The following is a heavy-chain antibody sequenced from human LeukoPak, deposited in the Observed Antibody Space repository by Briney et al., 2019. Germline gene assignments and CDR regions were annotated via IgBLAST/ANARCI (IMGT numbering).Heavy chain of an antibody. D-gene: IGHD4-17*01. V-gene: IGHV1-2*06. J-gene: IGHJ4*02. CDR2: INPNSGVT. Sequence: ASVKVSCKASGYTFTGYYMHWVRQAPGQGLEWMGRINPNSGVTNYAQKFQGRVTMTRDTSISTAYMELSSLRSDDTAVYYCARERLRHDYGDYPYFDYWGQGTLVTVSS. CDR1: GYTFTGYY. CDR3: ARERLRHDYGDYPYFDY.